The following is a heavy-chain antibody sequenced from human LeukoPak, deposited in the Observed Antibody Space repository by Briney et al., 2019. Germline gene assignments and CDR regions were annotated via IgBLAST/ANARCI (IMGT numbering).Heavy chain of an antibody. D-gene: IGHD4-17*01. Sequence: GGSLRLSCAASGFTFSDYYMSWIRQAPGKGLEWVSYISSSGSTIYYADSVKGRFTISRDNAENSLYLQMNSLRAEDTAVYYCARDGYGDYDLRCHRPLCGMDVWGQGTTVTVSS. CDR2: ISSSGSTI. J-gene: IGHJ6*02. CDR3: ARDGYGDYDLRCHRPLCGMDV. CDR1: GFTFSDYY. V-gene: IGHV3-11*01.